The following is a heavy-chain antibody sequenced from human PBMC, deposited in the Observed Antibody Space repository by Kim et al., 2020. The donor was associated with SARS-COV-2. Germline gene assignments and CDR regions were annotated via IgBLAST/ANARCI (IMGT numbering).Heavy chain of an antibody. D-gene: IGHD3-10*01. CDR1: GFTFSSYG. V-gene: IGHV3-30*18. CDR2: ISYDGSNK. CDR3: AKDMNYYGSGSYLDY. Sequence: GGSLRLSCAASGFTFSSYGMHWVRQAPGKGLEWVAIISYDGSNKYYADSVKGRFTISRDNSKNTLYLQMNSLRAEDTAVYYCAKDMNYYGSGSYLDYWGQGTVVTVSS. J-gene: IGHJ4*02.